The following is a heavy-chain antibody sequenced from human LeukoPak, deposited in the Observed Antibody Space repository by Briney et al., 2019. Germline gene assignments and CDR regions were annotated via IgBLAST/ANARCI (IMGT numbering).Heavy chain of an antibody. CDR2: ISSSGSTI. Sequence: PGGSLRLSCAASGFTFSEYYMSWIRQAPGKGLEWVSYISSSGSTIYYADSVKGRFTISRDNAKNSLYLQMNSLRAEDTAVYYCARVSVAAAAPGDYWGQGTLVTVSS. V-gene: IGHV3-11*01. CDR1: GFTFSEYY. J-gene: IGHJ4*02. D-gene: IGHD6-13*01. CDR3: ARVSVAAAAPGDY.